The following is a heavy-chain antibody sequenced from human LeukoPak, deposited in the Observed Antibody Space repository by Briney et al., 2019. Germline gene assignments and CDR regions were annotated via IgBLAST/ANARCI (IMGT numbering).Heavy chain of an antibody. Sequence: GGSLRLSCAASGFTFSSYSMNWVRQAPGKGLEWVSSISSSSSYIYYADSVKGRFTISRDNAKNSLYLQMNSLRAEDTAVYYCARDDCSGGSCYYGYYYYMDVWGKGTTVTVSS. J-gene: IGHJ6*03. V-gene: IGHV3-21*01. CDR1: GFTFSSYS. D-gene: IGHD2-15*01. CDR2: ISSSSSYI. CDR3: ARDDCSGGSCYYGYYYYMDV.